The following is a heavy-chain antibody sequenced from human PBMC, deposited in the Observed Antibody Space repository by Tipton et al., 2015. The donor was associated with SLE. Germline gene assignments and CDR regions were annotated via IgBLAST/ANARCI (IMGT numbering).Heavy chain of an antibody. Sequence: QLVQSGAEVKKPGASVKVSCKASGYTFTSYGISWVRQAPGQGLEWMGWISAYNGNTNYAQKLQGRVTMTTDTSTSTAYLQWSSLKASDTAMYYCARPQQLEGDDAFDIWGQGTMVTVSS. CDR2: ISAYNGNT. D-gene: IGHD6-13*01. V-gene: IGHV1-18*04. J-gene: IGHJ3*02. CDR1: GYTFTSYG. CDR3: ARPQQLEGDDAFDI.